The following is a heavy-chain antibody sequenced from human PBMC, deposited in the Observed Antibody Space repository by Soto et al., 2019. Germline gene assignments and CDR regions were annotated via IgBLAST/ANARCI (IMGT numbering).Heavy chain of an antibody. J-gene: IGHJ4*02. Sequence: SVKVSCKASGGTFSSYAISWVRQAPGQGLEWMGGIIPIFGTANYAQKFQGRVTITADESTSTAYMELSSLRSEDTAVYYCARDGGSCSSTSCPWDYWGQGTLVTVSS. CDR1: GGTFSSYA. CDR2: IIPIFGTA. V-gene: IGHV1-69*13. D-gene: IGHD2-2*01. CDR3: ARDGGSCSSTSCPWDY.